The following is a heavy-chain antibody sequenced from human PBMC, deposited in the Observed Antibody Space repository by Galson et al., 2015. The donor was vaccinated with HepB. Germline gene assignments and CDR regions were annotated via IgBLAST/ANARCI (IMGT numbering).Heavy chain of an antibody. J-gene: IGHJ4*02. CDR3: AKDQSQGVAVAPFDY. V-gene: IGHV3-30*02. CDR1: GFTFSSYG. CDR2: IRYDGSNK. Sequence: SLRLSCAASGFTFSSYGMHWVRQAPGKGLEWVAFIRYDGSNKYYAGFVKGRFTISRDNSKNTLYLQMNSLRAEDTAVYYCAKDQSQGVAVAPFDYWGQGTLVTASS. D-gene: IGHD6-19*01.